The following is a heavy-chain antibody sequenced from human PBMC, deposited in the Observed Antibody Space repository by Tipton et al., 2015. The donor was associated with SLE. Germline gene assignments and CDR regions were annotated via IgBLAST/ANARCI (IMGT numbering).Heavy chain of an antibody. J-gene: IGHJ3*01. V-gene: IGHV4-38-2*02. CDR2: FHHKGSS. Sequence: LRLSCAVYGGSFSGYYWGWIRQPPGRGLEWIGSFHHKGSSYYSPSLGSRVTISGDTSRNQFSLTLSSVTAADTAVYYCARDTDRGSSAYAGAFDFWGQGTVVTVSS. CDR3: ARDTDRGSSAYAGAFDF. CDR1: GGSFSGYY. D-gene: IGHD3-22*01.